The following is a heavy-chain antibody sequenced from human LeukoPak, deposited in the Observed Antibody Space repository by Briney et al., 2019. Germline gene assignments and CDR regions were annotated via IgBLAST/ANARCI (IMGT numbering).Heavy chain of an antibody. CDR2: IIPIFGIA. CDR3: ASVGVSRLVAAISPGGYYGMDV. CDR1: GGTFSSYA. J-gene: IGHJ6*02. D-gene: IGHD2-15*01. V-gene: IGHV1-69*04. Sequence: ASVKVSCKASGGTFSSYAISWVRQAPGQGLEWMGRIIPIFGIANYAQKFQGRVTITADKSTSTAYMEQSSLRSEDTAVYYCASVGVSRLVAAISPGGYYGMDVWGQGTTVTVSS.